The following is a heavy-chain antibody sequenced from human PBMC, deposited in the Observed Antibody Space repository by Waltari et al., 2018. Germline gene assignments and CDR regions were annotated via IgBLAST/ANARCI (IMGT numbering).Heavy chain of an antibody. J-gene: IGHJ4*02. CDR1: GGSFSGYY. CDR2: INHSGST. D-gene: IGHD3-3*01. Sequence: QVQLQQWGAGLLKPSETLSLTCAVYGGSFSGYYWSWIRQPPGKGREWIGEINHSGSTNYDPSLRGGVTIAVDTSKNQFSLKLSAVTAADTAVYYCARGEYYDCWSGYYRSYYFDYWGQGTLVTVSS. CDR3: ARGEYYDCWSGYYRSYYFDY. V-gene: IGHV4-34*01.